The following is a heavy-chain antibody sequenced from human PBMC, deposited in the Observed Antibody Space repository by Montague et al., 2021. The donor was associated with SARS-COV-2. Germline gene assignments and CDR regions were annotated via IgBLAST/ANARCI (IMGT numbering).Heavy chain of an antibody. V-gene: IGHV4-34*01. D-gene: IGHD3-3*01. CDR1: GGSLSGYY. CDR3: VRGPAVKSYYDFWSGPKWFDP. CDR2: INHRGTT. J-gene: IGHJ5*02. Sequence: SETLSLTCTVSGGSLSGYYWSWIRQPPGKGLEWIGEINHRGTTNDNPSLKSRVALSLDTSRNQFSLNLNSVTAADTAVYYCVRGPAVKSYYDFWSGPKWFDPWGQGNLFPVSS.